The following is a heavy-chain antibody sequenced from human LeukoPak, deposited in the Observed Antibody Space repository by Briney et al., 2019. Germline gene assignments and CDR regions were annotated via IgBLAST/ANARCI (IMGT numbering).Heavy chain of an antibody. V-gene: IGHV3-9*01. J-gene: IGHJ3*02. CDR3: AKXXXPSGYCSSTSCYWAVSAFDI. CDR2: ISWNSGSI. Sequence: GRSLRLSCAASGFTFDDYAMHWVRQAPGKGLEWVSGISWNSGSIGYADSVKGRFTISRDNAKNSLYLQMNSLRAEDTALYYCAKXXXPSGYCSSTSCYWAVSAFDIWGQGTMVTVSS. D-gene: IGHD2-2*03. CDR1: GFTFDDYA.